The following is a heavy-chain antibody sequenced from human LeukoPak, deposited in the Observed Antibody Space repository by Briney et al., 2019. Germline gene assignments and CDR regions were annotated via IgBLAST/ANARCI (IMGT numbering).Heavy chain of an antibody. Sequence: PSETLSLTCAVYGGSFSGYYWSWIRQPPGKGLEWIGEINHSGSTNYNPSLKSRVTISVATSKPHFSLKLSSVTAADTAVYYCARSAQHEYTSGYYFDYWGQGTLVTVSS. V-gene: IGHV4-34*01. D-gene: IGHD3-22*01. J-gene: IGHJ4*02. CDR2: INHSGST. CDR1: GGSFSGYY. CDR3: ARSAQHEYTSGYYFDY.